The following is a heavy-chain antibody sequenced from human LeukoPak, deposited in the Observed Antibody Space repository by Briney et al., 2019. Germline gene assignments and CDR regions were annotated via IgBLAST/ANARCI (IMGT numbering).Heavy chain of an antibody. CDR3: AREAAAGTMIYYMDV. Sequence: GGSLRLSCAASGFTFSSYEMNWVRQAPGKGLEWVSYISSSGSTIYYADSVKGRFTISRDNAKNSLYLQMNSLRAEDTAVYYCAREAAAGTMIYYMDVWGKGTTVTVSS. CDR1: GFTFSSYE. V-gene: IGHV3-48*03. CDR2: ISSSGSTI. D-gene: IGHD6-13*01. J-gene: IGHJ6*03.